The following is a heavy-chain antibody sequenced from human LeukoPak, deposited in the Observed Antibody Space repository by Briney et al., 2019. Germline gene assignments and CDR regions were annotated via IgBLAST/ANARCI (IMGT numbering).Heavy chain of an antibody. CDR1: GFTFSSYA. D-gene: IGHD3-16*01. CDR2: ISGSGGST. Sequence: GRSLRLSCAASGFTFSSYAMSWVRQAPGKGLEWVSAISGSGGSTYYADSVKGRFTISRDNSKNTLYLQMNSLRAEDTAVYYCAKDPNYDYVWGGFDYWGQGTLVTVSS. V-gene: IGHV3-23*01. J-gene: IGHJ4*02. CDR3: AKDPNYDYVWGGFDY.